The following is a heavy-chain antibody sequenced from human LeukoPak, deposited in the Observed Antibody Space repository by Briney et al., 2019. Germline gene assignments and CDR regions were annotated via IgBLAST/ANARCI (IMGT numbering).Heavy chain of an antibody. D-gene: IGHD4-17*01. CDR3: AKDDYGDYVPYFDY. J-gene: IGHJ4*02. V-gene: IGHV3-23*01. CDR2: ISGSGGST. Sequence: GGSLRLPCAASGFTFSSYAMSWVRQAPGKGLEWVSAISGSGGSTYYADSVKGRFTISRDNSKNTLYLQMNSLRAEDTAVYYCAKDDYGDYVPYFDYWGQGTLVTVSS. CDR1: GFTFSSYA.